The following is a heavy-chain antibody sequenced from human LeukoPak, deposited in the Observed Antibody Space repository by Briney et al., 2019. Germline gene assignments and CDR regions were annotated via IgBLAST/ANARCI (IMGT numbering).Heavy chain of an antibody. CDR2: ISTTGTTI. CDR1: GFTFSAYH. Sequence: GGSLRLSCAASGFTFSAYHINWVRQAPGKGLEWISYISTTGTTIHYADSVKGRFAISRDSAKSSLYLQMNSLRDEDTAVYYCARVWQDCSGVDYWGQGTLVTVSS. V-gene: IGHV3-48*02. J-gene: IGHJ4*02. CDR3: ARVWQDCSGVDY. D-gene: IGHD2-8*02.